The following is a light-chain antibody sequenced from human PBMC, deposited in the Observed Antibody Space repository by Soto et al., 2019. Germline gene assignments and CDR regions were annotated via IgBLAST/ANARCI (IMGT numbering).Light chain of an antibody. CDR2: GAS. V-gene: IGKV3-20*01. Sequence: EIVLTQSPGTLSLSPGERATLSCRASQSVSSSYLAWYQQKPCQAPRLLIYGASSRATGIPDRFSGSGSGTDFTLTISRLEPEDFAVYYCQQYGSSPLWTFGQGTKVEIK. J-gene: IGKJ1*01. CDR1: QSVSSSY. CDR3: QQYGSSPLWT.